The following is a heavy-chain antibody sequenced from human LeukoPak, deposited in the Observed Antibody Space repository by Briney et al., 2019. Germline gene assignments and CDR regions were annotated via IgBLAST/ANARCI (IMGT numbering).Heavy chain of an antibody. CDR3: ARRIPPAATDAFDV. CDR2: VSYDGVNK. CDR1: GFTLSSHA. V-gene: IGHV3-30*04. Sequence: GGSLRLSCAVSGFTLSSHAMHWIRQDPGKGLEWVAVVSYDGVNKYYADSVKGRFTISRDNSKNTLDLQMNSLRAEDTAVYYCARRIPPAATDAFDVWGQGTMVTVSS. D-gene: IGHD2-2*01. J-gene: IGHJ3*01.